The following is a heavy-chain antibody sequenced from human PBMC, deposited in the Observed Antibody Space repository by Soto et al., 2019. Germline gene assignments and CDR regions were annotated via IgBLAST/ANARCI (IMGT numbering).Heavy chain of an antibody. V-gene: IGHV4-30-4*01. CDR3: AREVGEVDYSSSSDAFDI. J-gene: IGHJ3*02. Sequence: QVQLQESGPGLVKPSQTLSLTCSVSGGSISSGDYYWSWIRQPPGKGLEWIAYIYYSGIIYYNPSLKSRVTMSRDTSKNQFFLNLDSVTAADTAVYYCAREVGEVDYSSSSDAFDIWGQWTMVTVSS. CDR2: IYYSGII. CDR1: GGSISSGDYY. D-gene: IGHD6-6*01.